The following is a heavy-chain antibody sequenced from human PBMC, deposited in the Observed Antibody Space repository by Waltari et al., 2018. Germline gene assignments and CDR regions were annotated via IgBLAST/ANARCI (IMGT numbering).Heavy chain of an antibody. D-gene: IGHD6-13*01. Sequence: QVQLQESGPGLVKPSETLSLTCTVSGGSISSYYWSWIRQPPGKGLEWIGYIYYSGSANYNPSLKSRVTISVDTSKNQFSLKLSSVTAADTAVYYCARGGSSWYVWFDPWGQGTLVTVSS. CDR1: GGSISSYY. CDR3: ARGGSSWYVWFDP. V-gene: IGHV4-59*01. CDR2: IYYSGSA. J-gene: IGHJ5*02.